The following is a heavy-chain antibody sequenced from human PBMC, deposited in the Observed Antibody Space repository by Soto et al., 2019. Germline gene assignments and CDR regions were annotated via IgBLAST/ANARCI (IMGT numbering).Heavy chain of an antibody. Sequence: QVQLVQSGAEVKQPGSSVKVSCQASGVTFSSFAISWVRQAPGQGLEWMGGIIPIFRTPNYAQNFQGRVTITADESTSSVYMELSRLRSEDTAVYYCARSTGSGFRPGTHRFNWFDPWGQGTLVTVS. CDR3: ARSTGSGFRPGTHRFNWFDP. CDR1: GVTFSSFA. J-gene: IGHJ5*02. CDR2: IIPIFRTP. D-gene: IGHD5-12*01. V-gene: IGHV1-69*01.